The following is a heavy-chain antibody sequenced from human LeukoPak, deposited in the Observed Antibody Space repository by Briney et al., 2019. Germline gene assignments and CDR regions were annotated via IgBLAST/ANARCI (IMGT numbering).Heavy chain of an antibody. Sequence: GSLRLSCAASGFTFRDYGMSWIRQPPGKGLEWIGEINHSGSTNYNPSLKSRVTISVDTSKNQFSLKLSSVTAADTAVYYCARDRYYYDSSGYRWFDPWGQGTLVTVSS. CDR1: GFTFRDYG. CDR2: INHSGST. CDR3: ARDRYYYDSSGYRWFDP. J-gene: IGHJ5*02. V-gene: IGHV4-34*01. D-gene: IGHD3-22*01.